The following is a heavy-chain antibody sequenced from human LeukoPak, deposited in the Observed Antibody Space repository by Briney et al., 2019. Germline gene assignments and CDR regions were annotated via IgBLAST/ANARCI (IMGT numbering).Heavy chain of an antibody. CDR3: ARGGIPDLTGPPLRMDV. J-gene: IGHJ6*04. Sequence: SETLSLTCTVSGGSISSYYWSWIRQPPGKGLEWIGYIYYSGSTNYNPSLKSRVTISVDTSKNQFSLKLSSVTAADTAVYYCARGGIPDLTGPPLRMDVWGKGTTVTISS. D-gene: IGHD3-9*01. CDR2: IYYSGST. V-gene: IGHV4-59*01. CDR1: GGSISSYY.